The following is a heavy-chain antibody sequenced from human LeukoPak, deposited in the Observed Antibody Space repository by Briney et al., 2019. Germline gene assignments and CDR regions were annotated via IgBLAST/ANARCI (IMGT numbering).Heavy chain of an antibody. J-gene: IGHJ4*02. D-gene: IGHD4-17*01. V-gene: IGHV3-33*01. Sequence: GGSLRLSCAASGFTFSSCGMHWVRQAPGKGLEWVAVIWYDGSNKYYADSVKGRFTISRDNSKNTLYLQMNSLRAEDTAVYYCARDLGGDYVHFGALDYWGQGTLVTVSS. CDR1: GFTFSSCG. CDR2: IWYDGSNK. CDR3: ARDLGGDYVHFGALDY.